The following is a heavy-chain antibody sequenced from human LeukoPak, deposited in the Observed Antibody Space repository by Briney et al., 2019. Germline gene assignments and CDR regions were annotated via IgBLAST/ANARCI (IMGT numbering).Heavy chain of an antibody. CDR3: AKDLGGSATTV. D-gene: IGHD2-2*01. CDR2: ISWSGDRM. Sequence: PGGSLRLSCAASGFTFEDHVMHWVRQAPGKGLEWASRISWSGDRMGYADAVKGRFTISRDNAKNSLFLQMNSLRVEDTALYYCAKDLGGSATTVWGQGTLVTVSS. CDR1: GFTFEDHV. J-gene: IGHJ4*02. V-gene: IGHV3-9*01.